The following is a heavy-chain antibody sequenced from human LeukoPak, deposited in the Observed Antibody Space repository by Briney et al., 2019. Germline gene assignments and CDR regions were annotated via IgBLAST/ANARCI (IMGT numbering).Heavy chain of an antibody. CDR1: GFTFSSYA. D-gene: IGHD2-2*02. J-gene: IGHJ4*02. CDR2: ISYDGSNK. V-gene: IGHV3-30-3*01. CDR3: ARVRPLDIVVVPAAIRGYFDY. Sequence: PGGSLRLSCAASGFTFSSYAMHWVRQAPGKGLEWVAVISYDGSNKYYADSVKGRFTISRDNSKNTLYLQMNSLRAEDTAVYYCARVRPLDIVVVPAAIRGYFDYWGQGTLVTVSS.